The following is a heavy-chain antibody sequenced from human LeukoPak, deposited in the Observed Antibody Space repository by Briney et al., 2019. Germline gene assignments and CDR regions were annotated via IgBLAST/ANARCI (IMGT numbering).Heavy chain of an antibody. Sequence: SETLSLTCTVSGGSISSYYWSWIRQPAGKGLEWIGRIYTSGSTNYNPSLKSRVTMSVDTSKNQFSLKLSSVTAADTAVYYCARDYITGTVVHWFDPWGQGTLVTVSS. CDR1: GGSISSYY. CDR3: ARDYITGTVVHWFDP. V-gene: IGHV4-4*07. CDR2: IYTSGST. D-gene: IGHD1-20*01. J-gene: IGHJ5*02.